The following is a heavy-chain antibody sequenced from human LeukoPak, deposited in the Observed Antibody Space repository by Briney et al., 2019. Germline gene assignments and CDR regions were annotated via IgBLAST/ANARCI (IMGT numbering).Heavy chain of an antibody. V-gene: IGHV1-8*01. Sequence: ASVKVSCKASGYTFTSYDINWVRQATGQGLEWMGWMNPNSGNTGYAQKFQGRVTMTRNTSISTACMELSSLRSEDTAVYYCARGPTYYDILTGHTYYYYGMDVWGQGTTVTVSS. CDR2: MNPNSGNT. J-gene: IGHJ6*02. CDR3: ARGPTYYDILTGHTYYYYGMDV. CDR1: GYTFTSYD. D-gene: IGHD3-9*01.